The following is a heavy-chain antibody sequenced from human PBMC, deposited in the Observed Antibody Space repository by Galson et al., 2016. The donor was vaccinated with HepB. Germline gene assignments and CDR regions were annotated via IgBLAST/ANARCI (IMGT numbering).Heavy chain of an antibody. CDR2: ISSSGNSM. D-gene: IGHD4-17*01. J-gene: IGHJ3*01. CDR3: ARDLPDDSVEYFDVFDL. Sequence: CAASGFTFSDYYMNWIRQAPGKGLEWISYISSSGNSMLYADSVRGRFTISRDNAEKSLYLQMSNLRAEDTAVYYCARDLPDDSVEYFDVFDLWGQGTMVTVSS. V-gene: IGHV3-11*01. CDR1: GFTFSDYY.